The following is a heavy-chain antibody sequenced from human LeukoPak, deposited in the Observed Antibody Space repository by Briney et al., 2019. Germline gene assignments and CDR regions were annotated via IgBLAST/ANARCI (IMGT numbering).Heavy chain of an antibody. J-gene: IGHJ4*02. CDR1: GFTFSDYY. D-gene: IGHD4-17*01. CDR3: ARDLKYGDVVEY. V-gene: IGHV3-11*04. Sequence: GGSLRLSCAASGFTFSDYYMSWIRQAPGKGLEWVSYISSSGSTIYYADSVKGRFTISRDNAKSSLYLQTNSLRAEDTAVYYCARDLKYGDVVEYWGQGTLVTVSS. CDR2: ISSSGSTI.